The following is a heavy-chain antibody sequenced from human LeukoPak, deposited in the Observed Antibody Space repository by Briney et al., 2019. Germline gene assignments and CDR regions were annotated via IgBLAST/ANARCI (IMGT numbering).Heavy chain of an antibody. CDR1: GFTFSSYS. CDR2: ISSSSSTI. CDR3: ARDSYYNASGSPAFDY. J-gene: IGHJ4*02. V-gene: IGHV3-48*04. D-gene: IGHD3-10*01. Sequence: GGSLRLSCAASGFTFSSYSMNWVRQAPGKGLEWVSYISSSSSTIYYADSVKGRFTISRDNAKNSLYLQMNSLRAEDTAVYYCARDSYYNASGSPAFDYWGQGTLVTVSS.